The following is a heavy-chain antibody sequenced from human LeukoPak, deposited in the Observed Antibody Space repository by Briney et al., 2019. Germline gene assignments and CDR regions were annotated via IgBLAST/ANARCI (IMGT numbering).Heavy chain of an antibody. CDR1: GFTLRNYA. V-gene: IGHV3-21*01. CDR3: ARDHSEVTPLDY. Sequence: GGSLRLSCAASGFTLRNYAMNWVRQVPGKGLEWVSSISSGSIYVYYVDSVKGRFTISRDNTKNSLYLQMNSLRAEDTAVYYCARDHSEVTPLDYWGQGTLVTVSS. J-gene: IGHJ4*02. D-gene: IGHD4-23*01. CDR2: ISSGSIYV.